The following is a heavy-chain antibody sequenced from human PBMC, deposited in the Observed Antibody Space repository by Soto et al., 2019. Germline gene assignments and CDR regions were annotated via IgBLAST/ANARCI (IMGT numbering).Heavy chain of an antibody. V-gene: IGHV4-30-4*01. CDR1: GGSISSGDYY. Sequence: SETLSLTXTVSGGSISSGDYYWSWIRQPPGKGLEWIGYIYYSGSTYYNPSLKSRVTISVDTSKNQFSLKLSSVTAADTAVYYCARVRSSWRVRTEHYFDYWGQGTLVTVSS. CDR2: IYYSGST. J-gene: IGHJ4*02. CDR3: ARVRSSWRVRTEHYFDY. D-gene: IGHD6-13*01.